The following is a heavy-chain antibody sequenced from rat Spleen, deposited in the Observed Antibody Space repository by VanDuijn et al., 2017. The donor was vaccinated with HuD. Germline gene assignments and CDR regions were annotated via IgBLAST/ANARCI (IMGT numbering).Heavy chain of an antibody. Sequence: EVQLVESGGGLVQPGRSMKLSCAASGFTFSNYGMAWVRQAPKKGPEWVAYISHDGGSTYYPDPVEGRFTISRDNAKSTLYLQLASLRSEDTATYYCTITASYWGQGVMVTVSS. CDR1: GFTFSNYG. V-gene: IGHV5-27*01. CDR2: ISHDGGST. D-gene: IGHD1-10*01. CDR3: TITASY. J-gene: IGHJ2*01.